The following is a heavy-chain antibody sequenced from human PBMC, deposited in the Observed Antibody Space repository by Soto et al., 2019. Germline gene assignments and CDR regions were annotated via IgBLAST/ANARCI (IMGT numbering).Heavy chain of an antibody. Sequence: GASVKVSCKASGYTFTSYGISWVRQAPGQGLEWMGWISAYNGNTNYAQKLQGRVTMTTDTSTSTAYMELRSLRAEDTAVYYCARAWVATRRLRLFDYWGQGTLVTVSS. CDR1: GYTFTSYG. D-gene: IGHD5-12*01. CDR2: ISAYNGNT. J-gene: IGHJ4*02. V-gene: IGHV1-18*01. CDR3: ARAWVATRRLRLFDY.